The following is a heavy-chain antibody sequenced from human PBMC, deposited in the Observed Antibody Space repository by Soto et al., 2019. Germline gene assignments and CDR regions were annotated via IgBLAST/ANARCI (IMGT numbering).Heavy chain of an antibody. CDR1: GFTFNNYA. CDR2: ISGSGSST. CDR3: AKDQPGVAARFDY. Sequence: GGSLRLTCAASGFTFNNYAMSWVRQAPGKGLEWVSSISGSGSSTYYADSVKGRFTISRDNSKNTLYLQLNTLRAEDTAVYYCAKDQPGVAARFDYWGQGTLVTVSS. J-gene: IGHJ4*02. D-gene: IGHD6-13*01. V-gene: IGHV3-23*01.